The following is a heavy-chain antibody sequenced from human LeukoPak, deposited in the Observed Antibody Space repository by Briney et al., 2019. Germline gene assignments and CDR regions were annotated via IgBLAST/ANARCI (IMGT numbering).Heavy chain of an antibody. CDR1: GGSISSYY. CDR3: ARDGKGSGGSHDWYYFDL. J-gene: IGHJ4*02. D-gene: IGHD2-15*01. V-gene: IGHV4-4*07. Sequence: SETLSLTCPVSGGSISSYYWSWLRQPAGKGLEWLGRIYTSESTNYNPSLKSRVTMSVDTSKNHFSLKLSSVTAADTAVYYCARDGKGSGGSHDWYYFDLWGQGTVVTVS. CDR2: IYTSEST.